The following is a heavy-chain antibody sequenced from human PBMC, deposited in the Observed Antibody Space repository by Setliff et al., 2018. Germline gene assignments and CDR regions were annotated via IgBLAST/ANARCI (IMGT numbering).Heavy chain of an antibody. CDR2: IYHNGNT. CDR3: ARDRTAYSYGLDV. D-gene: IGHD5-18*01. V-gene: IGHV4-59*01. J-gene: IGHJ6*02. CDR1: GGSISPYF. Sequence: SETLSLTCTVSGGSISPYFWSWIRQSPGKGLEWIGYIYHNGNTNFNPSLKTRVTMSVDTSKNQFALNLRSVTAADSAVCYCARDRTAYSYGLDVWGQGTTVTVSS.